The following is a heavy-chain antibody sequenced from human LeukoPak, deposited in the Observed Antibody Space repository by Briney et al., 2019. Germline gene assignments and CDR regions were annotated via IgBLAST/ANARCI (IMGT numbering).Heavy chain of an antibody. CDR3: ARGGTHRLLWFGEGGDWFDP. V-gene: IGHV1-8*01. J-gene: IGHJ5*02. CDR2: MNPNSGNT. CDR1: GYTFTSYD. Sequence: ASVKVSCKASGYTFTSYDINWVRQATGQGLEWMGWMNPNSGNTGYAQKFQGRVTMTRNTSISTAYMELSSLRSEDTAVYYCARGGTHRLLWFGEGGDWFDPWGQGTLVTVSS. D-gene: IGHD3-10*01.